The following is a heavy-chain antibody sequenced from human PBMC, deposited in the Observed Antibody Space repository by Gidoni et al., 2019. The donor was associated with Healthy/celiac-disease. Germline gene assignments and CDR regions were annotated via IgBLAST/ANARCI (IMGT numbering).Heavy chain of an antibody. V-gene: IGHV3-23*04. CDR1: GFTFSSYA. Sequence: EVQLVESGGGLVQHGGSLRLSCAASGFTFSSYAMSWVRPAPGKGLEWGSAISGSGGSTYYADAVKGRFTISRDNSKNTLYLQMNSLRAEDTAVYYCAKSVAAADYYFDYWGQGTLVTVSS. CDR3: AKSVAAADYYFDY. D-gene: IGHD6-13*01. CDR2: ISGSGGST. J-gene: IGHJ4*02.